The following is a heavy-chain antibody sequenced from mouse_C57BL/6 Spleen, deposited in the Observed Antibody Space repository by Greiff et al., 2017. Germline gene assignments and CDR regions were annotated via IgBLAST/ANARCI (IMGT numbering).Heavy chain of an antibody. D-gene: IGHD1-1*01. J-gene: IGHJ2*01. Sequence: QVHVKQPGAELVKPGASVKLSCKASGYTFTSYWMHWVKQRPGQGLEWIGMIHPNSRSTNYNEKFKSKATLTVDKSSSTAYMQLSSLTSEDSAVYYCSLLRLYYFDYWGQGTTLTVSS. CDR2: IHPNSRST. V-gene: IGHV1-64*01. CDR1: GYTFTSYW. CDR3: SLLRLYYFDY.